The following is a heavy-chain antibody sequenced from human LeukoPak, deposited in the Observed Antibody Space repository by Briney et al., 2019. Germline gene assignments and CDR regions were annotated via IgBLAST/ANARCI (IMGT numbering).Heavy chain of an antibody. Sequence: ASVKVSCKASGYTFAGYYMHWVRQAPGQGLEWLGRINPNSGGTNYAQKFQGRVTMTRHTSISTAYMELSRLRSDDTAVYYCARCRRSTRRSYYYYYMDVWGKGTTVTVSS. D-gene: IGHD2-2*01. CDR2: INPNSGGT. CDR1: GYTFAGYY. J-gene: IGHJ6*03. V-gene: IGHV1-2*06. CDR3: ARCRRSTRRSYYYYYMDV.